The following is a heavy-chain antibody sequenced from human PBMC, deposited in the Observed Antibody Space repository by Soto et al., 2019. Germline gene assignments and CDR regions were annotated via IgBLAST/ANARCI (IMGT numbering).Heavy chain of an antibody. CDR1: GYSFDSYA. CDR2: INAGNRNT. J-gene: IGHJ6*02. V-gene: IGHV1-3*01. CDR3: ARASGAGWSRTDYAMGV. Sequence: ASVKVSCKASGYSFDSYALHWVRQAPGQRLEWMAWINAGNRNTKYSQRFQGRVTVTRDTSANTTYMELSNLRSEDTAVYYCARASGAGWSRTDYAMGVWGQGTTVTVSS. D-gene: IGHD3-10*01.